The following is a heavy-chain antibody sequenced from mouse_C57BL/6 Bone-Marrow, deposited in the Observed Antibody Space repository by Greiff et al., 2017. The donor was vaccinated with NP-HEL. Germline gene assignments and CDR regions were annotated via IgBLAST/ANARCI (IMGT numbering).Heavy chain of an antibody. CDR1: GFTFSSYG. Sequence: EVMLVESGGDLVKPGGSLKLSCAASGFTFSSYGMSWVRQTPDKRLEWVATISSGGSYTYYPDSVTGRFTISRDNAKNTLYLQMSSLKSEDTAMYDCARPYYYGSSLPYWYFDVWGTGTTVTVSS. D-gene: IGHD1-1*01. CDR2: ISSGGSYT. CDR3: ARPYYYGSSLPYWYFDV. J-gene: IGHJ1*03. V-gene: IGHV5-6*02.